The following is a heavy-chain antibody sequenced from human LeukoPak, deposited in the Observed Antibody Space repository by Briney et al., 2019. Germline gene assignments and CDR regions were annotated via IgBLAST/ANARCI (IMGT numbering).Heavy chain of an antibody. Sequence: ASVTVSCKVSGYTLTELSMHWVRQAPGQGLEWMGIINPSGGSTSYAQKFQGRVTMTRDTSTSTVYMELSSLRSEDTAVYYCARDWKMVRGVIDPLFYWGQGTLVTVSS. CDR3: ARDWKMVRGVIDPLFY. V-gene: IGHV1-46*01. J-gene: IGHJ4*02. CDR2: INPSGGST. D-gene: IGHD3-10*01. CDR1: GYTLTELS.